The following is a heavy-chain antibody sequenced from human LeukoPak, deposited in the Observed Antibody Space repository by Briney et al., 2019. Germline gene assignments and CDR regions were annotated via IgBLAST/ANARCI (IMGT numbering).Heavy chain of an antibody. CDR1: GFVFSNYA. CDR2: ISGRADST. J-gene: IGHJ4*02. CDR3: ARSPLIRESYGDKIVKFDY. V-gene: IGHV3-23*01. Sequence: GGSLRLSCAASGFVFSNYAMSWVRQAPGRGLEWVSTISGRADSTYSADSVRGRFTIHRDSYKNTLSLQMDSLRAEDTPVYYCARSPLIRESYGDKIVKFDYWGQGTLVTVSS. D-gene: IGHD4-17*01.